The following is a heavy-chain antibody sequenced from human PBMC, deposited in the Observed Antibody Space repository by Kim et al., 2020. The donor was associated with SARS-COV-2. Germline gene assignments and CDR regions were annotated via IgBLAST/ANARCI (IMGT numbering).Heavy chain of an antibody. V-gene: IGHV3-30*18. CDR3: AKDARVATRVVPSWFDP. CDR1: GFTFSSYG. J-gene: IGHJ5*02. Sequence: GGSLRLSCAASGFTFSSYGMHWVRQAPGKGLEWVAVISYDGSNKYYADSVKGRFTISRDNSKNTLYLQMNSLRAEDTAVYYCAKDARVATRVVPSWFDPWGQGTLVTVSS. CDR2: ISYDGSNK. D-gene: IGHD5-12*01.